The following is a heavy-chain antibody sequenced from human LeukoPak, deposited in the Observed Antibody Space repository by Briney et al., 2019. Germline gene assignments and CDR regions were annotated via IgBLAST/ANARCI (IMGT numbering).Heavy chain of an antibody. D-gene: IGHD3-3*01. J-gene: IGHJ3*02. CDR1: GGSISSYY. CDR2: IYYSGST. V-gene: IGHV4-59*01. Sequence: SETLSLTCTVSGGSISSYYWSWIRQPPGKGLEWIGYIYYSGSTNYNPSLKSRVTISVDTSKNQFSLKLSSVTAADTAVYYCARAYDFWSGYYTEHAFDIWGQGTMVTVSS. CDR3: ARAYDFWSGYYTEHAFDI.